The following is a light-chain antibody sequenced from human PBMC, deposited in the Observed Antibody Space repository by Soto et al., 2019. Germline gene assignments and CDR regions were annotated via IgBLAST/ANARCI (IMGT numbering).Light chain of an antibody. CDR1: SSDVGDYNY. Sequence: QSALIQPASVSGSPGQSITISCTGTSSDVGDYNYVSWYQHHPGKAPKLIIYEVRNRPSGVPNRFSGAKSGNTASLTISGLQADDEADYYCSSYRTGSAFYVFGSGTKVTVL. J-gene: IGLJ1*01. V-gene: IGLV2-14*01. CDR3: SSYRTGSAFYV. CDR2: EVR.